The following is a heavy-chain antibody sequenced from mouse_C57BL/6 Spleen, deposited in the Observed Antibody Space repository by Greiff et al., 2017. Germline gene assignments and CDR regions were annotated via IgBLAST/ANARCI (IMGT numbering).Heavy chain of an antibody. V-gene: IGHV3-6*01. CDR1: GYSITSGYY. CDR3: SKGEEIPFAY. D-gene: IGHD5-1-1*01. CDR2: ISYDGSN. Sequence: ESGPGLVKPSQSLSLTCSVTGYSITSGYYWNWIRQFPGNKLEWMGYISYDGSNNYNPSLKNRISITRDTSKNQFFLELKSVTTEDTATYYCSKGEEIPFAYWGQGTLVTVSA. J-gene: IGHJ3*01.